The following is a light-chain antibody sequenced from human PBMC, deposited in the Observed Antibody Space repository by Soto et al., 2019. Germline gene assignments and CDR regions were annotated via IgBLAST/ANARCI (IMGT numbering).Light chain of an antibody. Sequence: EIVMTQSPATLSRSPGERATLSCRASLSVSSDLAWYRQKPGQAPRLLIYRAFTRATGIPARFSGSGFGTDFTLTISSLQSEDFAVYYCQQYNNWPLTFGGGTKVDIK. CDR2: RAF. J-gene: IGKJ4*01. CDR1: LSVSSD. V-gene: IGKV3-15*01. CDR3: QQYNNWPLT.